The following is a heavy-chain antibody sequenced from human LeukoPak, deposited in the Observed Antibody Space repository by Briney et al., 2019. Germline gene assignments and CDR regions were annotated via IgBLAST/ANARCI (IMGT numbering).Heavy chain of an antibody. J-gene: IGHJ4*02. D-gene: IGHD5-18*01. CDR2: INPNSGGT. Sequence: GASVKVSCKASGYTFTGYYMHWVRQAPEQGLEGLGWINPNSGGTNYAQKFQGRVTMTRDTSISTAYMELSRLRSDDTAVYYCARAGDTAMVTGFDYWGQGTLVTVSS. CDR3: ARAGDTAMVTGFDY. CDR1: GYTFTGYY. V-gene: IGHV1-2*02.